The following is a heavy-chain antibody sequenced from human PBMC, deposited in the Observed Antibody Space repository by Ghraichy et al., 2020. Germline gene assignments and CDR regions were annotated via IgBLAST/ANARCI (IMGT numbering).Heavy chain of an antibody. D-gene: IGHD6-6*01. CDR2: ISGSGGRT. V-gene: IGHV3-23*01. CDR1: GFTFSSNA. Sequence: GGSLRLSCAASGFTFSSNAMSWVRQAPGKGLEWVSGISGSGGRTYYADSVKGRFTISRDNSKNTLFLQMNRLRAEDTAVYYCAKDHGAGGQLVGRLDYWGQGTLVTVSS. CDR3: AKDHGAGGQLVGRLDY. J-gene: IGHJ4*02.